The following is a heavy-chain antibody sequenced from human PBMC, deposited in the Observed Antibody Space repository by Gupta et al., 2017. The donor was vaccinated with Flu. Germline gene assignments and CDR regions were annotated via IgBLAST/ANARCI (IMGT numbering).Heavy chain of an antibody. D-gene: IGHD4-23*01. CDR1: GFTFSGSA. J-gene: IGHJ5*02. Sequence: EVQLVESGGGLVQPGGSLKLSCAASGFTFSGSAMHWVRQASGKGLGWVGRIRSKANSYATAYAASVKGRFTISRDDSKNTAYLQMNSLKTEDTAVYYCTTPAPDYGGNWFDPWGQGTLVTVSS. CDR3: TTPAPDYGGNWFDP. V-gene: IGHV3-73*02. CDR2: IRSKANSYAT.